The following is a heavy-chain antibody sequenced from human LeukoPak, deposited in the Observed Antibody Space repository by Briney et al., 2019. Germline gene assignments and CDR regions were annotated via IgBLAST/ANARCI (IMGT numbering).Heavy chain of an antibody. CDR1: GGSISSYY. V-gene: IGHV4-59*12. Sequence: SETLSLTCTVSGGSISSYYWSWIRQPPGKGLEWIGYIYYGGSTNYNPSLKSRVTISVDTSKNQFSLKLSSVTAADTAVYYCALVHFYCSSTSCYYWFDPWGQGTLVTVSS. J-gene: IGHJ5*02. CDR2: IYYGGST. D-gene: IGHD2-2*01. CDR3: ALVHFYCSSTSCYYWFDP.